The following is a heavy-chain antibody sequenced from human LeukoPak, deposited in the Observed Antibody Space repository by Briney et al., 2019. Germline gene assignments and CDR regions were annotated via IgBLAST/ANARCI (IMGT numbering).Heavy chain of an antibody. CDR3: AREGLGIVLPIDY. V-gene: IGHV4-34*01. J-gene: IGHJ4*02. CDR2: IKHSGST. Sequence: PSETLSLTCAVYGGSFSGYYWSWIRQPPGKGLEWIGEIKHSGSTNYNPSLKSRVTISVDTSKNQFSLKLSSVTAADTAVYYCAREGLGIVLPIDYWGQGTLVTVSS. D-gene: IGHD7-27*01. CDR1: GGSFSGYY.